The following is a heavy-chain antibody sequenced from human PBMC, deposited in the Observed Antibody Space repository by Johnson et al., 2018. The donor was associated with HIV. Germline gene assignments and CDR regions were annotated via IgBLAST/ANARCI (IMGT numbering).Heavy chain of an antibody. J-gene: IGHJ3*02. CDR2: ISYDESNK. D-gene: IGHD2-15*01. V-gene: IGHV3-30*03. Sequence: QVQLVESGGGVVQPGGSLRLSCAASGFIFRNYGMHWVRQAPGNGLEWVAVISYDESNKYYADSVKGRFTISRDNSKNTLYLQMNSLRAEDTTVYYCATPQEGYSAFDIWGQGTMVTVSS. CDR3: ATPQEGYSAFDI. CDR1: GFIFRNYG.